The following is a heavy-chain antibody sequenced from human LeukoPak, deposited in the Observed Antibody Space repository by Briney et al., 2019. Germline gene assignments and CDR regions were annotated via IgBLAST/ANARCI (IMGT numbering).Heavy chain of an antibody. CDR3: VRARELTY. Sequence: SETLSLTCSVSGGSISIYYWSWVRQPPGKGLEWIGYIYNSGSTNYNPSLKSRVTISVDTSKNQFSLKLTSVTAADTAVYYCVRARELTYWGQGTLVTVSS. J-gene: IGHJ4*02. CDR1: GGSISIYY. V-gene: IGHV4-59*03. CDR2: IYNSGST. D-gene: IGHD1-26*01.